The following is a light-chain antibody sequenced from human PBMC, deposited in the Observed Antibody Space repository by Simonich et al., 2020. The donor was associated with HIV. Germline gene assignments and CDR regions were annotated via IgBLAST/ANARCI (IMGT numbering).Light chain of an antibody. Sequence: DIVMTQSPDSLAVSLGERATINCKSSQSVLYSSNNKNYLAWYQPKPGLPPKLLIYWASTRESGVPDRFSGSGSGTDFTLTISSLQAEDVAVYYCQQYYSTPPTFGQGTKVEIK. CDR1: QSVLYSSNNKNY. CDR3: QQYYSTPPT. V-gene: IGKV4-1*01. J-gene: IGKJ1*01. CDR2: WAS.